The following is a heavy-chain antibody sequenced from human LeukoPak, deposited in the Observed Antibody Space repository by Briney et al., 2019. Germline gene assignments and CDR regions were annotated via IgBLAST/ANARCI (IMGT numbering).Heavy chain of an antibody. V-gene: IGHV4-34*01. Sequence: PSETLSLTFAVYIGSFSGYSWSWIRQPPGKGLEWIGEINHSGSTNYNPSLKSRVTISVDTSKNQFSLKLSSVTAADTAVYYCARDGTGLDYWGQGTLVTVSS. CDR3: ARDGTGLDY. CDR1: IGSFSGYS. D-gene: IGHD1-7*01. J-gene: IGHJ4*02. CDR2: INHSGST.